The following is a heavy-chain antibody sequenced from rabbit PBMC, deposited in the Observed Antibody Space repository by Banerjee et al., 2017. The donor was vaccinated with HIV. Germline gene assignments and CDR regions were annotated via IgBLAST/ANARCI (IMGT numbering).Heavy chain of an antibody. CDR1: GFTLSSSYW. D-gene: IGHD4-1*01. J-gene: IGHJ4*01. V-gene: IGHV1S40*01. Sequence: QSLEESGGDLVKPGASLTLTCKASGFTLSSSYWICWVRQAPGKGLEWIACIDAGSSGSTCYASWAKGRFTISKTSSTTVTLQMTSLTAADTATYFCARDLAGVIGWNFDLWGPGTLVTVS. CDR3: ARDLAGVIGWNFDL. CDR2: IDAGSSGST.